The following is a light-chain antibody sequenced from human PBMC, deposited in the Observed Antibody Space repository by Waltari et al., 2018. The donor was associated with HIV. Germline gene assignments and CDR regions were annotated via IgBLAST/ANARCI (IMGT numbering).Light chain of an antibody. CDR3: GTWDSSLNSWE. CDR1: SPNLGNQY. J-gene: IGLJ3*02. V-gene: IGLV1-51*01. CDR2: DTN. Sequence: QSVLTQPPSVSAAPGQKVTISCAGSSPNLGNQYVSWYQQLPGTAPKLLIYDTNKRPSGIADRFSGSKSGTSATLGITGLQTGDEADYYCGTWDSSLNSWEFGGGTKVTVL.